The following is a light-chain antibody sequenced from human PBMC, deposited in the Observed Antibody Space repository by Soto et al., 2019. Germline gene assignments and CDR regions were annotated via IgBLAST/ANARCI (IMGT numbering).Light chain of an antibody. V-gene: IGKV3D-20*02. CDR1: QSVSSSY. J-gene: IGKJ5*01. Sequence: PGEGATLSCRASQSVSSSYLAWYQQKPGQAPRLLIYADSNRATGIPARFSGSGSGTDFTLTISSLEPEDFSVYYCQQRYNWPITFGQGTRLEIK. CDR2: ADS. CDR3: QQRYNWPIT.